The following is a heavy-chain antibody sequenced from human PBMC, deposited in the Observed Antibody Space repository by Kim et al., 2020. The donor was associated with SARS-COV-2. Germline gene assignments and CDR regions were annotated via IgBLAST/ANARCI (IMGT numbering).Heavy chain of an antibody. Sequence: ASVKVSCKASGYTFTSYYMHWVRQAPGQGLEWMGIINPSGGSTSYAQKFQGRVTMTRDTSTSTVYMELSSLRSEDTAVYYCARDLVTPAMGRRGRAGFGYWGQGTLVTVSS. V-gene: IGHV1-46*01. CDR2: INPSGGST. J-gene: IGHJ4*02. D-gene: IGHD5-18*01. CDR3: ARDLVTPAMGRRGRAGFGY. CDR1: GYTFTSYY.